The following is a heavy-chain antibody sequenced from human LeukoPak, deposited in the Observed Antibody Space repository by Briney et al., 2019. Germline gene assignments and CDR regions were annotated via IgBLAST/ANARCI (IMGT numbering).Heavy chain of an antibody. Sequence: GGTLRLSCAASGFTFSSYDMSWVRQAPGKGLEWVSGISDSGGSTYYADSVKGRFTISRDNSKNTLYLQMNSLRAEDTAVYYCATHTGAAAGTWYYYYYMDVWGKGTTVTVSS. CDR1: GFTFSSYD. D-gene: IGHD6-13*01. V-gene: IGHV3-23*01. CDR3: ATHTGAAAGTWYYYYYMDV. CDR2: ISDSGGST. J-gene: IGHJ6*03.